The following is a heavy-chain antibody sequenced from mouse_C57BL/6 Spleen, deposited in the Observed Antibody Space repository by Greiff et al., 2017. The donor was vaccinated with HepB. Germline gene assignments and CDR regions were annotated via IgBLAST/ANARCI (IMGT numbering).Heavy chain of an antibody. CDR1: GYTFTDYY. V-gene: IGHV1-26*01. D-gene: IGHD2-2*01. CDR3: ARSYGYDGAWFAY. Sequence: EVKLQQSGPELVKPGASVKISCKASGYTFTDYYMNWVKQSHGKSLEWIGDINPNNGGTSYNQKFKGKATLTVDKSSSTAYMELRSLTSEDSAVYYCARSYGYDGAWFAYWGQGTLVTVSA. CDR2: INPNNGGT. J-gene: IGHJ3*01.